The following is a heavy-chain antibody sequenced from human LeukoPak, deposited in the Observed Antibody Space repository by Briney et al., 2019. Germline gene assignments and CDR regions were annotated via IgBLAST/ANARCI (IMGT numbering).Heavy chain of an antibody. CDR1: GGSISSSSYS. CDR2: IYYSGST. V-gene: IGHV4-39*01. D-gene: IGHD6-19*01. J-gene: IGHJ4*02. Sequence: SETLSPTCTVSGGSISSSSYSWGWIRQPPGKGLEWIGTIYYSGSTYYNPSLKSRVTISVDTSKNQFSLKLSSVTAADTAVYYCARSGQWLVRVFDYWGQGTLVTVSS. CDR3: ARSGQWLVRVFDY.